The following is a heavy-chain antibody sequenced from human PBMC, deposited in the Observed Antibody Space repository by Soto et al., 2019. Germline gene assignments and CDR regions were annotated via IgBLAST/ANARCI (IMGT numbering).Heavy chain of an antibody. CDR1: GYTFTSYY. D-gene: IGHD5-12*01. CDR3: ARGQRWLQWRYFDY. CDR2: INPSGGST. V-gene: IGHV1-46*01. Sequence: ASVNVSCKASGYTFTSYYMHWVRQAPGQGLELMGIINPSGGSTSYAQKFQGRVTMTRXRXXXXVXLXLXXXXSEXTAVYDCARGQRWLQWRYFDYWGQGTLGTVSA. J-gene: IGHJ4*02.